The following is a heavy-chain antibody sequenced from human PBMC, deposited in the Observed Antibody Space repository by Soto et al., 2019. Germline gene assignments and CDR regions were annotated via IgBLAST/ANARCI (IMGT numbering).Heavy chain of an antibody. J-gene: IGHJ6*02. D-gene: IGHD3-10*01. Sequence: QVHLVQSGAEVKKPGSSVKVSCKASGGTFRSYAISWVRQAPGQGLEWMGGIIPILNTTNYAQKFQGRVTITADASTTTVYMEESRLRTQDTAVYYCARGRPLILYLEFSPSDYQYGMDVWGQGTTVTVSS. CDR1: GGTFRSYA. CDR2: IIPILNTT. V-gene: IGHV1-69*01. CDR3: ARGRPLILYLEFSPSDYQYGMDV.